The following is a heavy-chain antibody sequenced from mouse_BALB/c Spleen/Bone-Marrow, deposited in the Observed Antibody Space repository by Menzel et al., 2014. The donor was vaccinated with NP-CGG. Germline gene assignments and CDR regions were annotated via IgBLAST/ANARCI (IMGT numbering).Heavy chain of an antibody. CDR1: GLNIKDTY. J-gene: IGHJ2*01. CDR3: AHGSTYGYFDY. D-gene: IGHD1-1*01. CDR2: IDPANGNT. Sequence: QGKGTGLDSRKRAVSGKLSCTASGLNIKDTYMHWVKQRPEQGLEWIGRIDPANGNTKFDPKFQGKATITADTSSNPADLQLSSLTSEYTSVYYCAHGSTYGYFDYWNQSATLTISS. V-gene: IGHV14-3*02.